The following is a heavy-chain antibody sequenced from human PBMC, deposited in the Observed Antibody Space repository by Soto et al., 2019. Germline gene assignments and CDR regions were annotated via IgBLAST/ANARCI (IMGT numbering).Heavy chain of an antibody. V-gene: IGHV3-64*01. CDR2: ISSNGVGT. CDR1: GFTLSGYA. J-gene: IGHJ6*03. Sequence: EDQLAESGRGLAQPGGSLRLYCAASGFTLSGYAMDWVRQAPGKGLEYVSGISSNGVGTYYANSVQGRFTISRDNSKNTVYLQMGSLRPEDMAVYYCARRARPDFYYMDVWGKGTTVTVSS. CDR3: ARRARPDFYYMDV. D-gene: IGHD6-6*01.